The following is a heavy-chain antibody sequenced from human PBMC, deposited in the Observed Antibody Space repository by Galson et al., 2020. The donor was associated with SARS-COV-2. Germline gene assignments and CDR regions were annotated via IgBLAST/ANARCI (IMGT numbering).Heavy chain of an antibody. CDR1: GGSISSYY. D-gene: IGHD3-3*01. J-gene: IGHJ3*02. CDR2: IYYSGST. V-gene: IGHV4-59*08. Sequence: ETSETLSLTCTVSGGSISSYYWSWIRQPPGKGLEWIGYIYYSGSTNYNPSLKSRVTISVDTSKNQFSLKLSSVTAADTAVYYCARRALGTIFVVVIQNAFDIWGQGTMVTVSS. CDR3: ARRALGTIFVVVIQNAFDI.